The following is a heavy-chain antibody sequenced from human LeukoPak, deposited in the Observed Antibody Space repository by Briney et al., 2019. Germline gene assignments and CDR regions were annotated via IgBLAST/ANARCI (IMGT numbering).Heavy chain of an antibody. D-gene: IGHD4-23*01. CDR1: GYTFTAYY. J-gene: IGHJ4*02. Sequence: ASVKVSCNASGYTFTAYYMHWVRQAPGQGLEWMGRINPNSGDTIYAQNFQGRVTVTRDTSISTAYMELSRLRSDDTAVYYCACWGGGNQGHWGQGTLVNISS. CDR3: ACWGGGNQGH. V-gene: IGHV1-2*06. CDR2: INPNSGDT.